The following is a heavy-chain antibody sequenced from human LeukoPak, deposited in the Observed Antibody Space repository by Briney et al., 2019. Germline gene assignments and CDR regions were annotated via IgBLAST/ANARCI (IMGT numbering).Heavy chain of an antibody. CDR1: GFTVSSNY. Sequence: GGSPRLSCAVSGFTVSSNYMSWVRQAPGKGLEWVSVIYSGGSTYYADSVKGRFTISRDNSKNTLYLQMNSLRAEDTAVYYCASDQRGCSGGSCYSRAFDIWGQGTMVTVSS. CDR2: IYSGGST. J-gene: IGHJ3*02. V-gene: IGHV3-53*01. CDR3: ASDQRGCSGGSCYSRAFDI. D-gene: IGHD2-15*01.